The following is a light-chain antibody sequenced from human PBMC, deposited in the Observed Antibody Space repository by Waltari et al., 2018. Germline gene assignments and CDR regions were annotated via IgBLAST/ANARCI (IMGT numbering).Light chain of an antibody. CDR2: AAS. CDR3: QQSHSTPYT. CDR1: QSISSY. V-gene: IGKV1-39*01. Sequence: DIQMTQSPSSLSASVGDRVTITCRARQSISSYLIWYQQKPGKAPKLLIYAASSLQSGVPSRFSGSGSGTDFTLTSSSLQPEDFATYYCQQSHSTPYTFGQGTTLEIK. J-gene: IGKJ2*01.